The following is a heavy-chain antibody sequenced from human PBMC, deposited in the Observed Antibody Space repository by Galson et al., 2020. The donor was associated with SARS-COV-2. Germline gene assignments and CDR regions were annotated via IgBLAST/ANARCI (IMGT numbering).Heavy chain of an antibody. J-gene: IGHJ2*01. CDR1: GFTFSSYA. Sequence: GGSLRLSCTASGFTFSSYAMGWVRQAPGKGLEWVATISASGDGLFYGESLKGRVTVSRDNSKNTLYLQLNSLSAADSASFYCAKDSGRSGWYVDVWGRGTLVTVSS. CDR3: AKDSGRSGWYVDV. D-gene: IGHD1-26*01. V-gene: IGHV3-23*01. CDR2: ISASGDGL.